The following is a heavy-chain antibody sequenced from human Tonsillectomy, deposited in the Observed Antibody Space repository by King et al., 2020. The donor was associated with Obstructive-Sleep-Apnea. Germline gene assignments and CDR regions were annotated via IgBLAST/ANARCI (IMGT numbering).Heavy chain of an antibody. V-gene: IGHV3-9*01. Sequence: VQLVESGGGLVQPGRSLRLSCAVSGFTFDDYAMHWVRHAPGKGLEWVSGISWNSGRIDYADSVKGRFTISRDNAKNSLYLQMNSLRTEDTALYYRTRDYYYHSSGYSYRAFDIWGQGTKVVVSS. CDR1: GFTFDDYA. J-gene: IGHJ3*02. CDR2: ISWNSGRI. CDR3: TRDYYYHSSGYSYRAFDI. D-gene: IGHD3-22*01.